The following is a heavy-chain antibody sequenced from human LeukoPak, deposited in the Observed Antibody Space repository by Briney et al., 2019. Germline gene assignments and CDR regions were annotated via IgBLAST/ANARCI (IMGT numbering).Heavy chain of an antibody. D-gene: IGHD3-22*01. CDR3: ARDRPNYYGSDGHYYRRDGDH. Sequence: PGGSLRLSCEASGFTFSIYAMSWVRQTPGKGLQWVSSITSRDGTTYYADSVKGRFTISRDNSENTLYLRMSSLRAEDTAICYCARDRPNYYGSDGHYYRRDGDHWGQGTLVTVSS. J-gene: IGHJ5*02. CDR2: ITSRDGTT. V-gene: IGHV3-23*01. CDR1: GFTFSIYA.